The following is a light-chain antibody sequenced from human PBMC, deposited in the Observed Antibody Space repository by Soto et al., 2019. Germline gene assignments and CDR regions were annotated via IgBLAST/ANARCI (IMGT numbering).Light chain of an antibody. CDR3: QQYNSYPWT. CDR2: DAS. CDR1: QSISSW. Sequence: DIQMTQSPSTLSASVGDRVTITCRASQSISSWLAWYQQKPGKAPKLLIYDASSLESGVPSRFSGRGSGTEFAITISSLQPDDFATYYCQQYNSYPWTFGQGTKVEIK. J-gene: IGKJ1*01. V-gene: IGKV1-5*01.